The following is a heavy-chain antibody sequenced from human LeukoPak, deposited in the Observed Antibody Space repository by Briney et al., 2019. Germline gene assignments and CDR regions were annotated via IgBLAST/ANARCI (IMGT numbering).Heavy chain of an antibody. J-gene: IGHJ5*02. CDR3: AKFAGMNWFDP. CDR2: IGGSDGST. CDR1: GFSFSSYW. V-gene: IGHV3-23*01. Sequence: GGSLRLSCAASGFSFSSYWMSWVRQAPGKGLEWVSAIGGSDGSTYYADSVKGRFTISRDNSKNTLYLQMNSLRAEDTAIYYCAKFAGMNWFDPWGQGTLVTVSS. D-gene: IGHD1-14*01.